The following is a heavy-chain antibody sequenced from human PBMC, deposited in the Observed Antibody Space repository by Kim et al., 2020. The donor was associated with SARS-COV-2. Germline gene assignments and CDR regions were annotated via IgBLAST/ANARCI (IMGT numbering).Heavy chain of an antibody. CDR2: IYYSGST. V-gene: IGHV4-59*01. Sequence: SETLSLTCTVSGGSISSYYWSWIRQPPGKGLEWIGYIYYSGSTNYNPSLKSRVTISVDTSKNQFSLKLSSVTAADTAVYYCARIAYYDFWSGYLGGVNYFDYWGQGTLVTVSS. CDR3: ARIAYYDFWSGYLGGVNYFDY. D-gene: IGHD3-3*01. J-gene: IGHJ4*02. CDR1: GGSISSYY.